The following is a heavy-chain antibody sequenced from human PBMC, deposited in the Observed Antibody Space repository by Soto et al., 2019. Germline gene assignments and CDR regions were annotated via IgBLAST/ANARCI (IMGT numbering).Heavy chain of an antibody. J-gene: IGHJ4*02. CDR1: GFTFTSSA. V-gene: IGHV1-58*02. CDR2: IVVGSGNT. Sequence: GASLKVSCKASGFTFTSSAMQWVRQARGQRLEWIGWIVVGSGNTNYAQKFQERVTMTRDMATNTAYMEFSRLKPDDTAVYYCAKGVTAATSGWLSPFDTWGQGTLVTVSS. D-gene: IGHD6-19*01. CDR3: AKGVTAATSGWLSPFDT.